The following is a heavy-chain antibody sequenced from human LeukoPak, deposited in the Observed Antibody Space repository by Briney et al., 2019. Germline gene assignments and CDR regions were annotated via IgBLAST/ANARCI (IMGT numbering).Heavy chain of an antibody. J-gene: IGHJ4*02. CDR3: ARGQTGDYRFDY. Sequence: ASVKVSCKASGYTFTSYDINWVRQATGQGLEWMGWTNPNSGNTGYAQKFQGRVTMTRNTSISTAYMELSSLRSEDTAVYYCARGQTGDYRFDYWGQGTLVTVSS. CDR1: GYTFTSYD. D-gene: IGHD2-21*01. V-gene: IGHV1-8*01. CDR2: TNPNSGNT.